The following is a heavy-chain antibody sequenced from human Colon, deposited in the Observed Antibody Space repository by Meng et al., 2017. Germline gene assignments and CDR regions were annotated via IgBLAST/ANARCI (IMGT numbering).Heavy chain of an antibody. J-gene: IGHJ5*02. CDR3: ARGGGVVAGRYTWLDP. CDR1: GGSLRGYF. V-gene: IGHV4-34*01. CDR2: INYRGTI. Sequence: QVQLQQWGEGLVKPSETLSLTCGVYGGSLRGYFWSWIRQSPAKGLEFIGVINYRGTINYNPSLRSRVTMSRDTSKNQFCLHLTSVTAADTATYFCARGGGVVAGRYTWLDPWGQGTLVTVSS. D-gene: IGHD2-15*01.